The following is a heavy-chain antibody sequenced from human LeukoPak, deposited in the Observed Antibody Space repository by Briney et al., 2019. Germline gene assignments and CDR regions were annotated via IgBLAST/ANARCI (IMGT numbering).Heavy chain of an antibody. CDR1: GGSFSGYY. V-gene: IGHV4-34*01. J-gene: IGHJ4*02. D-gene: IGHD6-19*01. Sequence: SETLSLTCAVYGGSFSGYYWSWIRQPPGKGLEWIGEINHSGSTNYNPSLKSRVTISVDTSKNQFSLKLSSVTAADTAVYYCARGRVAGKPNDYWGQGTLVTVSP. CDR3: ARGRVAGKPNDY. CDR2: INHSGST.